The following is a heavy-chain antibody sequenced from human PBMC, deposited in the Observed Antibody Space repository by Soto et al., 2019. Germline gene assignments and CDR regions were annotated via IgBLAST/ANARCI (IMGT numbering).Heavy chain of an antibody. V-gene: IGHV1-69*13. CDR3: ARTPGYGGNSGFDY. CDR1: GGTFSSYA. D-gene: IGHD4-17*01. Sequence: SVKVSCKASGGTFSSYAISWVRQAPGQGLEWMGGIIPIFGTANYAQKFQGRVTITADESTSTAYMELSSLRSEDTAVYYCARTPGYGGNSGFDYWGQGTLVTVSS. CDR2: IIPIFGTA. J-gene: IGHJ4*02.